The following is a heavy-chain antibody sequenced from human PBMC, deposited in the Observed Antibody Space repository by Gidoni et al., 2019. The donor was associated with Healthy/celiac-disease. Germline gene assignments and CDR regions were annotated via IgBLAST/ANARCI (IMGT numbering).Heavy chain of an antibody. CDR3: ARDLYYEFWSGSRGNYYYGMDV. Sequence: QVQLVQSGAEVKKPGPSVKVSCKASGYTFTSYDMPWVRQAPGQGLEWLGIINPSGGSTSYAQKFPGRVTMTRDPSTSTFYMELSSLRSADTAVYYCARDLYYEFWSGSRGNYYYGMDVWGQVTTVTVSS. CDR1: GYTFTSYD. D-gene: IGHD3-3*01. J-gene: IGHJ6*02. V-gene: IGHV1-46*01. CDR2: INPSGGST.